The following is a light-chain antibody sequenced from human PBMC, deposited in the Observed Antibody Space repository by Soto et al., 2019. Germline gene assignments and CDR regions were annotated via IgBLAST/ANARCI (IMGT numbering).Light chain of an antibody. CDR1: QSVNTF. CDR2: DAS. V-gene: IGKV3-11*01. J-gene: IGKJ4*01. Sequence: EIVLTQSPATLSLSPGERATLSCRASQSVNTFLAWYQQKPGQAPRLLISDASHRATGIPARFSGSGSGTDFTLTISSLEPEDFAVYYCQQRFNWPGLTFGGGTKVEIK. CDR3: QQRFNWPGLT.